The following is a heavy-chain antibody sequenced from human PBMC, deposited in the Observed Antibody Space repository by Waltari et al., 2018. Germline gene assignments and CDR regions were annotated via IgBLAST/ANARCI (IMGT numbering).Heavy chain of an antibody. CDR2: IKQDGSEK. V-gene: IGHV3-7*01. D-gene: IGHD3-22*01. CDR3: ASQDYYDLGGFDY. J-gene: IGHJ4*02. CDR1: GFTFSSYW. Sequence: EVQLVESGGGLVQPGGSLRLSCAASGFTFSSYWMSWVRQAPGKGLEWVANIKQDGSEKYYVDSVKGRFTISRDNAKNSRYLQMNSLRAEDTAVYYCASQDYYDLGGFDYWGQGTLVTVSS.